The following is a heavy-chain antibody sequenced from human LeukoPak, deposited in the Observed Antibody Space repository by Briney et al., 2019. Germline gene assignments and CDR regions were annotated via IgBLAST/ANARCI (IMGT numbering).Heavy chain of an antibody. CDR3: ARDGLGSDKMGAFDI. CDR1: GFTVRSNY. D-gene: IGHD2-8*01. CDR2: IYSGGST. Sequence: GGSLRLSCAASGFTVRSNYMSWVRQAPGKGLEWVSVIYSGGSTYYADSVKGRFTISRDNSKNTLYLQMNSLGAEDTAVYYCARDGLGSDKMGAFDIWGQGTMVTVSS. J-gene: IGHJ3*02. V-gene: IGHV3-53*01.